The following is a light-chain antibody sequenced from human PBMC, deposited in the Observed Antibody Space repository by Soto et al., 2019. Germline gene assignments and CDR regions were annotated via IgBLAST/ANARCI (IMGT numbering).Light chain of an antibody. Sequence: QSVLTQSTSVSAAPGQKVTISCSGSSSNIGNNYVSWYQQLPGTAPKLLIYDNNKRPSGIPGLFSGSKSGTSGTLDITGLQTGDEADYYCATWDGSLPGEVFGGGTKLTVL. CDR2: DNN. V-gene: IGLV1-51*01. CDR3: ATWDGSLPGEV. J-gene: IGLJ2*01. CDR1: SSNIGNNY.